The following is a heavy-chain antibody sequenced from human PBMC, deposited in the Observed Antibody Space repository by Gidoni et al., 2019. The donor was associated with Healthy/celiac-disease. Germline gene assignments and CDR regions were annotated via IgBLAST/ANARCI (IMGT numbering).Heavy chain of an antibody. Sequence: QVQLQESGPGLVRPSQTLSLTCTVSGGSLSRGDYYWSWIRQPPGKGLEWIGYIYYSGSTYYNPSLKSRVTISVDTSKNQFSLKLSSVTAADTAVYYCAREARYSSSSETDYWGQGTLVTVSS. CDR1: GGSLSRGDYY. D-gene: IGHD6-6*01. V-gene: IGHV4-30-4*01. J-gene: IGHJ4*02. CDR3: AREARYSSSSETDY. CDR2: IYYSGST.